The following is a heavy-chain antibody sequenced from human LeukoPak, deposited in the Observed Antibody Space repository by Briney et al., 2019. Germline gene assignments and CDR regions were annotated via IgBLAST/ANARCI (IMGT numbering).Heavy chain of an antibody. V-gene: IGHV3-21*01. Sequence: GGSLRLSCAASGFTFSSYSMNWVRQAPGKGLEWASSISSSSSYIYYADSVKGRFTISRDSAKNSLYLQMNSLRAEDTAVYYCAREDDDYYGSGSYPDYWGQGTLVTVSS. J-gene: IGHJ4*02. D-gene: IGHD3-10*01. CDR3: AREDDDYYGSGSYPDY. CDR1: GFTFSSYS. CDR2: ISSSSSYI.